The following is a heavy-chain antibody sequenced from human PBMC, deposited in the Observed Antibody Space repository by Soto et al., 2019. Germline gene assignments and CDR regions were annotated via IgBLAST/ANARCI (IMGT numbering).Heavy chain of an antibody. V-gene: IGHV3-30*03. J-gene: IGHJ5*02. CDR2: ISYDGSNK. CDR1: GFTFSSYG. Sequence: PGGSLRLSCAASGFTFSSYGMHWVRQAPGKGLEWVAVISYDGSNKYYADSVKGRFTISRDNSKNTLYLQMNSLRAEDTAVYYCARSRDGYNFISWFDPWGQGTMVTVSS. CDR3: ARSRDGYNFISWFDP. D-gene: IGHD5-12*01.